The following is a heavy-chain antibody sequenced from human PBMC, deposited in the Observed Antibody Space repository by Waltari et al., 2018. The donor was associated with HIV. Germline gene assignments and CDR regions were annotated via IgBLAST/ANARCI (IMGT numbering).Heavy chain of an antibody. CDR3: TRRRPGTTFGLFDH. CDR2: IAYDGSNN. Sequence: QVPLVESGGAVVQPGRFVRLSCAASGFTFSRYGRHWVRQAAGKDQEWFALIAYDGSNNYYGDPMNGLFTIAGDNSKNTRHLQRTGLGADDTADYYCTRRRPGTTFGLFDHWGQGALVTVSS. D-gene: IGHD3-10*02. CDR1: GFTFSRYG. V-gene: IGHV3-30*03. J-gene: IGHJ4*02.